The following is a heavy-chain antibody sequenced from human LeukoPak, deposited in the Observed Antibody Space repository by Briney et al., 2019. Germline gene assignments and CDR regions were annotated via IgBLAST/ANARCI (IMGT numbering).Heavy chain of an antibody. CDR2: IYYSGST. CDR3: ASAPTYSSSWYTNWYFDL. D-gene: IGHD6-13*01. Sequence: SETLSLTCTVSGGYISSYYWSWIRQPPGKGLEWIGYIYYSGSTNYNPSLKSRVTISVDTSKNQFSLKLSSVTAADTAVYYCASAPTYSSSWYTNWYFDLWGRGTLVTVSS. V-gene: IGHV4-59*08. CDR1: GGYISSYY. J-gene: IGHJ2*01.